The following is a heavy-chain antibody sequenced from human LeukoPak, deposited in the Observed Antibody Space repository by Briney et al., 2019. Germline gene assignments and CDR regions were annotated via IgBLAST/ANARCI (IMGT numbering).Heavy chain of an antibody. CDR3: AKSGALKWAY. Sequence: PGGSLRLSCIVSGFTLSSYEMSWIRQAPGKGLEWVALFSSVGSYNYYADSVKGRFTISRDNSKNTLYLQMNSLRAEDTAVYYCAKSGALKWAYWGQGTLVTVSS. D-gene: IGHD2-8*01. J-gene: IGHJ4*02. V-gene: IGHV3-23*01. CDR2: FSSVGSYN. CDR1: GFTLSSYE.